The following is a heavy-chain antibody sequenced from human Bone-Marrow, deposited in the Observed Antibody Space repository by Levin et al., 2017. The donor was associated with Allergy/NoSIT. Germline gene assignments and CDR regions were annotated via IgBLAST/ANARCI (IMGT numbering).Heavy chain of an antibody. CDR3: AGESQGIAILGVVDY. V-gene: IGHV4-39*02. J-gene: IGHJ4*02. Sequence: SETLSLTCTVSGGSISSSSYYWGWIRQPPGKGLEWIGSIYYSGTSSSNSSLKSRVTLSVDTSTNQLSLTLSSVTAEDTAVYYGAGESQGIAILGVVDYWGQGILVTVSS. D-gene: IGHD3-3*01. CDR2: IYYSGTS. CDR1: GGSISSSSYY.